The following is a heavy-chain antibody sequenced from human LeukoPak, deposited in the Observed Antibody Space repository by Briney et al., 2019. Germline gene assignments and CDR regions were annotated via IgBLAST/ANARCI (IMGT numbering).Heavy chain of an antibody. CDR2: ISGSGGST. CDR3: AKGRTYLDAFDI. V-gene: IGHV3-23*01. CDR1: GFTFSSYS. J-gene: IGHJ3*02. Sequence: PGGSLRLSCAASGFTFSSYSMNWVRQAPGKGLEWVSAISGSGGSTYYADSVKGRFTISRDNSKNTLYLQMSSLRAEDTAVYYCAKGRTYLDAFDIWGQGTMVTVSS.